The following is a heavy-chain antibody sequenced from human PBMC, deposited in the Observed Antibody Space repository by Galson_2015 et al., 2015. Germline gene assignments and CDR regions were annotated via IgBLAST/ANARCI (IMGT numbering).Heavy chain of an antibody. Sequence: SLRLSCAASGFTFSDYYMSWIRQTPGKGLECVSYISTGGSTDYSADSVKGRFTISRDNARSALFLQMNTLRAEDTAVYYCARAGAHGMPVPAAIIDYWGQGARVTVSS. V-gene: IGHV3-11*01. CDR2: ISTGGSTD. CDR3: ARAGAHGMPVPAAIIDY. J-gene: IGHJ4*02. D-gene: IGHD2-2*01. CDR1: GFTFSDYY.